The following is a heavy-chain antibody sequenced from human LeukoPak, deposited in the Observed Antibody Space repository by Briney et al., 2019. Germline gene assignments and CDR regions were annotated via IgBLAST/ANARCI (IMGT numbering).Heavy chain of an antibody. CDR2: INGDGSTT. J-gene: IGHJ4*02. V-gene: IGHV3-74*01. CDR1: GFTFSGYW. CDR3: ALKYNGGY. Sequence: PGGSLRLSCEASGFTFSGYWMHWVPQAPGKGLVWVSRINGDGSTTSYADSVKGPVTISRDSAKKQLKMRMRSQGPEDTREYYCALKYNGGYWGQGTLVTVSS. D-gene: IGHD1-1*01.